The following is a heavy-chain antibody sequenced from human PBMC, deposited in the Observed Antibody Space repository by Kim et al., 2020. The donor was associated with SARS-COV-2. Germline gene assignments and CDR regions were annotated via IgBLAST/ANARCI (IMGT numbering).Heavy chain of an antibody. J-gene: IGHJ3*02. D-gene: IGHD3-22*01. Sequence: KVRFTISRDNSKNSLYLQMNSLRAEDTAVYYCAKPQGYYDSSGYRDAFDIWGQGTMVTVSS. CDR3: AKPQGYYDSSGYRDAFDI. V-gene: IGHV3-30*02.